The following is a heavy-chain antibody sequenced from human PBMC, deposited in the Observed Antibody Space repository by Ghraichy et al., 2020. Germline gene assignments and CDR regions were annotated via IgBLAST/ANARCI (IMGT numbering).Heavy chain of an antibody. Sequence: SETLSLTCAVSGYSISSGYYWGWIRQPPGKGLEWIGSIYHSGSTYSNPSLKSRVTISVDTSKNQFSLKLSSVTAADTAVYYCARGEGQQLVFVFDYWGQGTLVTVSS. CDR2: IYHSGST. D-gene: IGHD6-13*01. CDR1: GYSISSGYY. CDR3: ARGEGQQLVFVFDY. J-gene: IGHJ4*02. V-gene: IGHV4-38-2*01.